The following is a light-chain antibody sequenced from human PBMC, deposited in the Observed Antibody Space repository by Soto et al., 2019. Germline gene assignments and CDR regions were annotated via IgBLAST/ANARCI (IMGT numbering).Light chain of an antibody. V-gene: IGKV3-20*01. CDR1: ERIYSAY. CDR3: QQYGNSPIT. J-gene: IGKJ5*01. Sequence: EVVLTQSPGTLSLSRGERATLSCRASERIYSAYLGWYQQKPGQAPRLLIYGTSSRATGNPDRFSGSGSGTDFNLTISRLEPEDFAVYYCQQYGNSPITFGNGTRLELK. CDR2: GTS.